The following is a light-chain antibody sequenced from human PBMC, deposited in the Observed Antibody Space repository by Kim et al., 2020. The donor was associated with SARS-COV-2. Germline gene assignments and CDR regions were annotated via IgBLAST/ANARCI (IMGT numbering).Light chain of an antibody. V-gene: IGKV4-1*01. Sequence: TATIRGRFSHTGLASPNISSPLAWYQQKPGKPPRVLIYRASIRGSRVPDRFSASGSGTDFTLTVSSLQAEDVAAYYCQQYYGYPFTFGQGTKLEI. CDR1: HTGLASPNISSP. CDR2: RAS. CDR3: QQYYGYPFT. J-gene: IGKJ2*01.